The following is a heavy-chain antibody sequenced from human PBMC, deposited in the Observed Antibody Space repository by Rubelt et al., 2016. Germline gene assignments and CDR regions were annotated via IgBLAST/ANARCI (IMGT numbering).Heavy chain of an antibody. J-gene: IGHJ4*02. Sequence: QVQLVQSGAEVRKPGASVKVSCKASGYTFTGYYMHWVRQAPGQGLEWMGWINPNSGGTNYAQKFQGRGTMTRETSIGRAYMGRSRLGSDDTAGDYGARASSGCDYWGQGTLVTVSS. CDR1: GYTFTGYY. D-gene: IGHD6-19*01. CDR2: INPNSGGT. CDR3: ARASSGCDY. V-gene: IGHV1-2*02.